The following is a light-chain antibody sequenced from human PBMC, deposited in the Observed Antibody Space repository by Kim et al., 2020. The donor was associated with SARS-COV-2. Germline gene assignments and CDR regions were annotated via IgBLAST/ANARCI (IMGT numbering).Light chain of an antibody. J-gene: IGKJ4*01. V-gene: IGKV3-20*01. Sequence: EIVLTQSPGTLSLSPGEGVTLSCRASQVITNGYLAWYQQKPGQAPRLLMYDVSTRATGIPDRFSGRGSGTDFTLTINRLESEDFAVYYCQQHATAPLTFGGGTKVEIK. CDR2: DVS. CDR3: QQHATAPLT. CDR1: QVITNGY.